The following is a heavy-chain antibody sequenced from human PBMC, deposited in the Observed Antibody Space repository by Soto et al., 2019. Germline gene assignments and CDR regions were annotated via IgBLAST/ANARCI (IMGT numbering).Heavy chain of an antibody. D-gene: IGHD6-25*01. Sequence: QVQLVESGGGVVQPGRSLRLSCAASGFTFSSYAMHWVRQAPGKRLEWVAVISYDGSNKYYADSVKGRFTISRDNSKNTLYLQMNSLRAEDTAVYYCARDPAAPPYGMDVWGQGTTVTVSS. CDR1: GFTFSSYA. J-gene: IGHJ6*02. V-gene: IGHV3-30-3*01. CDR3: ARDPAAPPYGMDV. CDR2: ISYDGSNK.